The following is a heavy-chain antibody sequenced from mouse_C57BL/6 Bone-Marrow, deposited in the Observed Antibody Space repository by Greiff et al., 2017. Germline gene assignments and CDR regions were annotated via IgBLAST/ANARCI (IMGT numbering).Heavy chain of an antibody. V-gene: IGHV5-6*01. J-gene: IGHJ2*01. D-gene: IGHD1-1*01. Sequence: EVQLVESGGDLVKPGGSLKLSCAASGFTFSSYGMSWVRQTPDKRLEWVATISSGGSYTYYPDSVKGRFTISRDNAKNTLYLQMSSLKSEDTAMYYCARFTTVLDYWGQGTTLTVSS. CDR2: ISSGGSYT. CDR1: GFTFSSYG. CDR3: ARFTTVLDY.